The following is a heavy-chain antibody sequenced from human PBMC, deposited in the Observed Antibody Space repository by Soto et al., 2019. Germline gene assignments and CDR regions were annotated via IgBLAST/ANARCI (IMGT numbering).Heavy chain of an antibody. J-gene: IGHJ4*02. Sequence: QLQLQESGSGLVKPSQTLSLTCAVSGGSISSGGYSWSWIRQPPGKGLEWIGYIYHSGSTFYNPPLKSRFTISVDRSQNQFALKLRSVTAADTALYYCARGPPFGYWGQGTMVTVSS. V-gene: IGHV4-30-2*01. D-gene: IGHD3-10*01. CDR2: IYHSGST. CDR3: ARGPPFGY. CDR1: GGSISSGGYS.